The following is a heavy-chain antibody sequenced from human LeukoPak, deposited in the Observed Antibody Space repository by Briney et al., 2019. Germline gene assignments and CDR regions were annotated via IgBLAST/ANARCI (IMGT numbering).Heavy chain of an antibody. CDR3: ARRYCSSTSCYYFDY. D-gene: IGHD2-2*01. CDR2: IYYSGST. V-gene: IGHV4-61*08. Sequence: SETLSLTCTVSGGSISSGGYYWSWIRQPPGKGLEWIGYIYYSGSTNYNPSLKSRVTISVDTSKNQFSLKLSSVTAADTAVYYCARRYCSSTSCYYFDYWGQGTLVTVSS. CDR1: GGSISSGGYY. J-gene: IGHJ4*02.